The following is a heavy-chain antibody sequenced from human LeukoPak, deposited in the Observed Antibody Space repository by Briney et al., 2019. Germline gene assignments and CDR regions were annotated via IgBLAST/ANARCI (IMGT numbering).Heavy chain of an antibody. CDR3: ARDRNGYLVL. CDR2: IIPILGIA. D-gene: IGHD5-24*01. J-gene: IGHJ4*02. CDR1: GYTFTGYF. V-gene: IGHV1-69*04. Sequence: EASVKASCKASGYTFTGYFMHWVRQAPGQGLEWMGRIIPILGIANYAQKFQGRVTITADKSTSTAYMELSSLRSEDTAVYYCARDRNGYLVLWGQGTLVTVSS.